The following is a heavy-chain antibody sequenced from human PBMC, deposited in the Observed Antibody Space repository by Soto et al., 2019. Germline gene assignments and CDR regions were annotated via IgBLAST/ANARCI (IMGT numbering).Heavy chain of an antibody. CDR2: IKGKTEGETI. CDR3: TINSGRTWWAV. D-gene: IGHD5-12*01. V-gene: IGHV3-15*07. CDR1: GLNFNDAW. J-gene: IGHJ6*02. Sequence: EVQLVESGGGLVKPGESLRLSCAASGLNFNDAWMNWFRQAPGKEPEWVGRIKGKTEGETIDYAAPVKGRFTILRDDSRDTLYLQMNSLKIEDTAVYHCTINSGRTWWAVWGQGTTVTVSS.